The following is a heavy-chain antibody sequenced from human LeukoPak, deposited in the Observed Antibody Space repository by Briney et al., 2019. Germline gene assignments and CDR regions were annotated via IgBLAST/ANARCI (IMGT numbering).Heavy chain of an antibody. CDR1: GLIFSHYA. D-gene: IGHD4-11*01. J-gene: IGHJ4*02. CDR3: AKDIQRGFDYTNSLDY. CDR2: IWSDSTNK. Sequence: PGGSLRLSCATSGLIFSHYAMHWVRQAPGKGLEWVAVIWSDSTNKYYSDAVKGRFAISRDDPSKMVYLQMNSLRVEDTAVYYCAKDIQRGFDYTNSLDYWGQGILVTVSS. V-gene: IGHV3-33*06.